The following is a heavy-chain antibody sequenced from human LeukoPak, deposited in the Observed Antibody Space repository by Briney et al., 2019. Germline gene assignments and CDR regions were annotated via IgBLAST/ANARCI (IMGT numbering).Heavy chain of an antibody. J-gene: IGHJ4*02. D-gene: IGHD6-19*01. CDR2: ISSSSSYI. V-gene: IGHV3-21*01. CDR1: GFTFSSYS. CDR3: ATVVAVAGTDY. Sequence: GGSLRLSCAASGFTFSSYSMNWVRQAPGKGLEWVSSISSSSSYIYYADSVKGRFTITRDNAKNSLYLQMNSLRAEDTAVYYCATVVAVAGTDYWGQGTLVTVAS.